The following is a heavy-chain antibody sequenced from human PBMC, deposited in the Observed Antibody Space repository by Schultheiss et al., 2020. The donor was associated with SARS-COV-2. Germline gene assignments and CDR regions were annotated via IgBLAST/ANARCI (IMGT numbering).Heavy chain of an antibody. J-gene: IGHJ4*02. D-gene: IGHD3-22*01. Sequence: GGSLRLSCAASGFTFSSYAMSWVRQAPGKGLEWVSAISGSGGSTYYADSVKGRFTISRDNSKNTLYLQMSSLRADDTAIYYCAKDLYRDSSGHYFDYWGQGTLVTVSS. CDR3: AKDLYRDSSGHYFDY. V-gene: IGHV3-23*01. CDR1: GFTFSSYA. CDR2: ISGSGGST.